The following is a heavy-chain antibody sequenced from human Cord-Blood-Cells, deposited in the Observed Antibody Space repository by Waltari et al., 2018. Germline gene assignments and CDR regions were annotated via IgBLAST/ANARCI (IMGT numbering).Heavy chain of an antibody. CDR2: INHSGST. CDR1: GGSFSGYY. J-gene: IGHJ4*02. D-gene: IGHD1-26*01. Sequence: QVQLQQWGAGLLKPSETLSLTCAVYGGSFSGYYWSWIRQPPGKGLEWIGEINHSGSTNYNPSLKMPVTISVATSKNQFSLKLSSVTAADTAVYYCARALIVGAAFDYWGQGTLVTVSS. CDR3: ARALIVGAAFDY. V-gene: IGHV4-34*01.